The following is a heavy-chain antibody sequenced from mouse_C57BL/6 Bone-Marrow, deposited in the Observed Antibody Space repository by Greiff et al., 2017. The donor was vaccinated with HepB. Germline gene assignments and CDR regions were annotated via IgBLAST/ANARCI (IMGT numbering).Heavy chain of an antibody. CDR1: GFTFSNYW. Sequence: EVQLVESGGGLVQPGGSMKLSCVASGFTFSNYWMNWVRQSPEKGLEWVAQIRLKSDNYATHYAESVKGRFTISRDDSKSSVYLQMNNLRAEDTGIYYCSYYDYDSAWFAYWGQGTLVTVSA. J-gene: IGHJ3*01. CDR2: IRLKSDNYAT. D-gene: IGHD2-4*01. V-gene: IGHV6-3*01. CDR3: SYYDYDSAWFAY.